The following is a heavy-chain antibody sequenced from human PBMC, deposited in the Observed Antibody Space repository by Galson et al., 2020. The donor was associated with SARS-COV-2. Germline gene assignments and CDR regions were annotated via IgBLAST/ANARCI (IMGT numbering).Heavy chain of an antibody. CDR3: AREALGYCSSTSCYKAFDY. J-gene: IGHJ4*02. CDR1: GGSISSYY. CDR2: IYYSGST. Sequence: SETLSLTCTVSGGSISSYYWSWIRQPPGKGLEWIGYIYYSGSTNYNPSLKSRGTISVDTSKNQFSLKLSSVTAADTAVYYCAREALGYCSSTSCYKAFDYWGQGTLVTVSS. D-gene: IGHD2-2*02. V-gene: IGHV4-59*01.